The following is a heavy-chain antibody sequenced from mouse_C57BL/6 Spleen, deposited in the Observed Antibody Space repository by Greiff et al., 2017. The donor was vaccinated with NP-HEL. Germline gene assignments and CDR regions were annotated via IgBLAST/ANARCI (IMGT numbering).Heavy chain of an antibody. J-gene: IGHJ2*01. D-gene: IGHD3-1*01. CDR1: GYAFSSSW. CDR2: IYPGDGDT. CDR3: ARWGALDY. V-gene: IGHV1-82*01. Sequence: VQLQQSGPELVKPGASVKISCKASGYAFSSSWMNWVKQRPGKGLEWIGRIYPGDGDTNYNGKFKGKATLTADKSSSTAYMQLSSLTSEDSAVYFCARWGALDYWGQGTTLTVSS.